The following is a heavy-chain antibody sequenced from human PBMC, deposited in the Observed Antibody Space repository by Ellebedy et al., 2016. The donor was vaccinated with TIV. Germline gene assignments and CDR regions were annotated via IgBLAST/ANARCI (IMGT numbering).Heavy chain of an antibody. D-gene: IGHD3-9*01. CDR3: AKKGYNTLTGYYDYLDV. J-gene: IGHJ6*02. CDR2: ITWNSDSI. V-gene: IGHV3-9*01. CDR1: GFTFDDYA. Sequence: GGSLRLXXAASGFTFDDYAMHWVRQAPGKGLEWVSGITWNSDSIGYADSVKGRFTISRDNAKNSLYLQMNSLRPDDTALYYCAKKGYNTLTGYYDYLDVWGQGTTVTVSS.